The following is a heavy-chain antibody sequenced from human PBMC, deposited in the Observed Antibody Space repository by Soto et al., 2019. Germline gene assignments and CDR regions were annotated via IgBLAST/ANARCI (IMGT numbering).Heavy chain of an antibody. CDR2: IYYSGST. CDR1: GDSISSYY. J-gene: IGHJ5*02. Sequence: SETLSLTCTVSGDSISSYYWTWIRQPPGKGLEWFGYIYYSGSTNYNPSLKSRVTISVDTSKNQFSLKLSSVTAADTAVYYCARDRSVTMVRGVIVDRNWFDPWGQGTLVTVSS. D-gene: IGHD3-10*01. CDR3: ARDRSVTMVRGVIVDRNWFDP. V-gene: IGHV4-59*12.